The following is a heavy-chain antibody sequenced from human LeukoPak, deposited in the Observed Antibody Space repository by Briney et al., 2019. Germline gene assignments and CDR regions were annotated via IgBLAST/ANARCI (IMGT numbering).Heavy chain of an antibody. J-gene: IGHJ3*02. CDR3: ARDGGSGSDDAFDI. V-gene: IGHV3-66*01. CDR1: GFTVSSNY. CDR2: IYSGGST. Sequence: PGGSLRLSCAASGFTVSSNYMSWVRQAPGKRLEWVSVIYSGGSTYYADSVKGRFTISRDNAKNSLYLQMNSLRAEDTAVYYCARDGGSGSDDAFDIWGQGTLVTVSS. D-gene: IGHD3-22*01.